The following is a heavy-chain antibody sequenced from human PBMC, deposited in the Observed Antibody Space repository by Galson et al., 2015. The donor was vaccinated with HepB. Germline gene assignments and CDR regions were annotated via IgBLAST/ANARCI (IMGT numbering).Heavy chain of an antibody. D-gene: IGHD3-22*01. V-gene: IGHV3-30*04. Sequence: SLRLSCAASGFTFSSYAMHWVRQVPGKGLEWVAVISYDGSNKYYADSVKGRFTISRDNSKNTLYLQMNSLRAEDTAVYYCARSQIVVVLYGMDVWGQGTTVTVSS. J-gene: IGHJ6*02. CDR2: ISYDGSNK. CDR1: GFTFSSYA. CDR3: ARSQIVVVLYGMDV.